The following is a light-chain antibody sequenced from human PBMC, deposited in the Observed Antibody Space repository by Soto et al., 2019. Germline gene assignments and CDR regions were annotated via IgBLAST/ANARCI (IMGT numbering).Light chain of an antibody. V-gene: IGKV3-20*01. CDR1: QSVPRSY. Sequence: EIVLTQSPGTLSLSPGERATLSCRASQSVPRSYLAWYQQKPGQAPRLLIYGTSSRATGIPDRFSGSGSGTDFTLTISSLQSEDFAVYYCQQYNAWPRTFGQGTKVDIK. CDR3: QQYNAWPRT. J-gene: IGKJ1*01. CDR2: GTS.